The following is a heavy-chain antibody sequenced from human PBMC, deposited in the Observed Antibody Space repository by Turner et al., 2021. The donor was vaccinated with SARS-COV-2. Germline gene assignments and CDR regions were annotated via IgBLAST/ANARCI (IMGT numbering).Heavy chain of an antibody. Sequence: QVHLVESGGGVVHPGRSLRLSCAASGFTFSSNGMHWVRQDPGKGLEWVAFISFDGSSKYYADSVKGRFTISRDNSKNTLYLQMNSLRAEDTAIYYCAKDHGLHDYYDSSGYWGTFDYWGQGTLVTVSS. D-gene: IGHD3-22*01. CDR3: AKDHGLHDYYDSSGYWGTFDY. CDR1: GFTFSSNG. CDR2: ISFDGSSK. V-gene: IGHV3-30*18. J-gene: IGHJ4*02.